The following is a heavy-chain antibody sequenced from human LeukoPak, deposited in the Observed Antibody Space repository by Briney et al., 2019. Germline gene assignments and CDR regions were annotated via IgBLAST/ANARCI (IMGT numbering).Heavy chain of an antibody. J-gene: IGHJ4*02. Sequence: PGGSLRLSCAASGFTVSSNYMSRVRQAPGKGLEWVSLIYSGDRTYYADSVKGRFTISRDSSKNTLYLQMNSLTAEDTAVYYCPRGGSNWYHAYFDYWGQGTLVTVSS. V-gene: IGHV3-53*01. CDR3: PRGGSNWYHAYFDY. D-gene: IGHD6-13*01. CDR2: IYSGDRT. CDR1: GFTVSSNY.